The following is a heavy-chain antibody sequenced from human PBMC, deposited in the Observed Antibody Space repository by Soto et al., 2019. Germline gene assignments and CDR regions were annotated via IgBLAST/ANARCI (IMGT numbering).Heavy chain of an antibody. CDR3: ARVYGTPAVKGFDY. D-gene: IGHD2-2*01. CDR1: GGSFSGYY. CDR2: INHSGST. J-gene: IGHJ4*02. V-gene: IGHV4-34*01. Sequence: SETLSLTCAVYGGSFSGYYWSWIRQPPGKGLEWIGEINHSGSTNYNPSLKSRVTISVDTSKNQFSLKLSSVTAADTAVYYCARVYGTPAVKGFDYWGQGTLVTVSS.